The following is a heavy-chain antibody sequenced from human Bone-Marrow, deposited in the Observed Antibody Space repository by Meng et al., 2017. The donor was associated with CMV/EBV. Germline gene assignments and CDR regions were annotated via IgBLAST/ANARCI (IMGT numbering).Heavy chain of an antibody. CDR1: GFAFSTYS. D-gene: IGHD3-10*01. Sequence: GGSLRLSCTASGFAFSTYSVNWVRQAPGKGLEWVAYISSSSSTIYYADSVKGRFTISRDNAKNSLYLQMNSLRAEDTAVYYCARVLGAATATGYWGQGTLVTVSS. CDR3: ARVLGAATATGY. J-gene: IGHJ4*02. V-gene: IGHV3-48*04. CDR2: ISSSSSTI.